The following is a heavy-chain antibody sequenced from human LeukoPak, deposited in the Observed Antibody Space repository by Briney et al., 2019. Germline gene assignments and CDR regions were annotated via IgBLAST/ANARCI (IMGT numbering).Heavy chain of an antibody. Sequence: GRSLRLSCVASGFTFSSYWMSWVRQAPGKGLEWVANIKQDGSEKYYVDSVKGRFTISRDNTKNSLYLQMDSLRAEDTAVYYCARRGGSYSPFGYWGQGTLVTVSS. D-gene: IGHD1-26*01. CDR2: IKQDGSEK. J-gene: IGHJ4*02. V-gene: IGHV3-7*01. CDR3: ARRGGSYSPFGY. CDR1: GFTFSSYW.